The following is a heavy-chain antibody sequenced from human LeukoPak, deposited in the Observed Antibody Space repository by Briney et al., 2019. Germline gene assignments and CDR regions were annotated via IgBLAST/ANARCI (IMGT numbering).Heavy chain of an antibody. D-gene: IGHD3-10*01. CDR1: GGSISSYY. J-gene: IGHJ3*02. Sequence: SETLSLTCTVSGGSISSYYWSWIRQPPGKGLEWIGYIYYSGSTNYNPSLKSRVTISVDTSKNQFSLKLSSVTAADTAVYYCAGDRNYYGSGSYSVPGAFDIWGQGTMVTVSS. CDR2: IYYSGST. CDR3: AGDRNYYGSGSYSVPGAFDI. V-gene: IGHV4-59*01.